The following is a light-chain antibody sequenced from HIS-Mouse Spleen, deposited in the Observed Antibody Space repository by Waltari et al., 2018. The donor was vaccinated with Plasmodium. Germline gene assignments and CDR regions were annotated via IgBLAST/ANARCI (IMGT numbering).Light chain of an antibody. CDR3: QQYNNWSFT. V-gene: IGKV3-15*01. CDR2: GAS. J-gene: IGKJ3*01. CDR1: QSVSSN. Sequence: EIVMKQSPATLSVSPGERATLSCRASQSVSSNLAWYQQKSGQAPRLLIYGASTRSTGIPARFSGSGSGTEFTLTISSLQSEDFAVYYCQQYNNWSFTFGPGTKVDIK.